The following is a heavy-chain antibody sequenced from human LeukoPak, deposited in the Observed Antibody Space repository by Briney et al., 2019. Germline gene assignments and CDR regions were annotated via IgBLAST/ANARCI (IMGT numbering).Heavy chain of an antibody. CDR1: GFSFSSYA. CDR2: ISWNSGSI. V-gene: IGHV3-21*01. D-gene: IGHD6-13*01. CDR3: ARSHSSSFDAFDI. J-gene: IGHJ3*02. Sequence: GALRLSCGASGFSFSSYAMSWVRQAPGKGLEWVSGISWNSGSIGYADSVKGRFTISRDNAKNSLYLQMNSLRAEDTAVYYCARSHSSSFDAFDIWGQGTMVTVSS.